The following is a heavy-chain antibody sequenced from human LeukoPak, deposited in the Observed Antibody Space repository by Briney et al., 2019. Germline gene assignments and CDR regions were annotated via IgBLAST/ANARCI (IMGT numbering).Heavy chain of an antibody. CDR3: ARPIEPYCGGDCYSMDY. CDR2: ISWNSGSI. J-gene: IGHJ4*02. Sequence: GRSLRLSCAASGFTFDDYAMHWVRQAPGKGLEWVSGISWNSGSIGYADSVKGRITISRDNAKNSLYLQMNSLRAEDTALYYCARPIEPYCGGDCYSMDYWGQGTLVTVSS. CDR1: GFTFDDYA. V-gene: IGHV3-9*01. D-gene: IGHD2-21*02.